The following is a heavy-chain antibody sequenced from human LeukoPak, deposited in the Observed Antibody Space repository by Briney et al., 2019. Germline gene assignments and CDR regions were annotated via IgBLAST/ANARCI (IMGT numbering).Heavy chain of an antibody. V-gene: IGHV3-7*01. Sequence: GGSLRLSCAASGFTFHEYGMSWVRQAPGKGLEWVANIRQDGSEIYYVDSVKGRFTISRDSAKNSLFLQMNSLRAEDTAVYYCARDKIVGATYFDYWGQGTLVTVSS. D-gene: IGHD1-26*01. J-gene: IGHJ4*02. CDR2: IRQDGSEI. CDR3: ARDKIVGATYFDY. CDR1: GFTFHEYG.